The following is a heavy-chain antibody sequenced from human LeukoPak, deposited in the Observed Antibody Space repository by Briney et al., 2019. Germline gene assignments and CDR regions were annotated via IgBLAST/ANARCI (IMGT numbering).Heavy chain of an antibody. CDR2: ISSSGSTI. J-gene: IGHJ4*02. Sequence: PGGSLRLSCAASGFTFSSYEMNWVRQAPGKGLEWVSYISSSGSTIYYADSVKGRFTTSRDNAKNSLYLQMNSLRAEDTAVYYCARRDSSWDYWGQGTLVTVSS. CDR3: ARRDSSWDY. CDR1: GFTFSSYE. V-gene: IGHV3-48*03. D-gene: IGHD6-13*01.